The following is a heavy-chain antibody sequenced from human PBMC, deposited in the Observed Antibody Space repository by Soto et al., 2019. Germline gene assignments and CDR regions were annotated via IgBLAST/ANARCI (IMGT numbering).Heavy chain of an antibody. D-gene: IGHD3-3*01. J-gene: IGHJ4*02. CDR2: TSGSGGST. Sequence: EVQLLESGGGLVQSGGSLRLSCAASGFTFRTYAMSWVRQAPGKGLEWVSATSGSGGSTYYADSVKGRFTISRDNSKNTLYLQMNSRRAEDTVVYYFAKGLTDFWSSYSEHWGQGTLVTVSS. CDR3: AKGLTDFWSSYSEH. V-gene: IGHV3-23*01. CDR1: GFTFRTYA.